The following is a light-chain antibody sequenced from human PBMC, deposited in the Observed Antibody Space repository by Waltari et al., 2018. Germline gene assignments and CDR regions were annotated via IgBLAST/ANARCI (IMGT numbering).Light chain of an antibody. CDR3: AAWDDGLRGPA. CDR2: ENS. V-gene: IGLV1-47*01. J-gene: IGLJ2*01. Sequence: QSVLTQSPSVSETPGQKITIPCSGNHSNIGNNFFNWYQQVPGTAPKLLIYENSQRPTGVPDRFSASKSGTSASLAISGLQSQDEADYYCAAWDDGLRGPAFGGGTKVTVL. CDR1: HSNIGNNF.